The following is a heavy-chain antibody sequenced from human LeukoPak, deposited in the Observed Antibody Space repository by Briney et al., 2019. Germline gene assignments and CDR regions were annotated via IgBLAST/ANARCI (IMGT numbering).Heavy chain of an antibody. CDR3: AKGHSGSYYDAFDI. CDR1: GFTFNYYA. V-gene: IGHV3-23*01. CDR2: FSGSAAST. D-gene: IGHD1-26*01. Sequence: GGSLRLSCAASGFTFNYYAMSWVRQAPGKGLEWVSTFSGSAASTYYADSVKGRFTISRDNSKNTLYVQMNSLRAEDTAVYYCAKGHSGSYYDAFDIWGQGTMVTVSS. J-gene: IGHJ3*02.